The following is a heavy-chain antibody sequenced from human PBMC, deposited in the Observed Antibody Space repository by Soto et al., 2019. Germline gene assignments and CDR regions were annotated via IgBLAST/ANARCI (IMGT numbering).Heavy chain of an antibody. D-gene: IGHD3-10*01. V-gene: IGHV4-39*01. CDR2: IYNNGST. CDR1: GGSISTSIYY. CDR3: ARPGNYGSGSYLYYLDY. Sequence: SDTLSPTSTISGGSISTSIYYRGWIRQPPGKGLEWIGRIYNNGSTDDNQSLKSRVAISVDTSKNLFFLKLSSVTAADTAVYYCARPGNYGSGSYLYYLDYWGQG. J-gene: IGHJ4*02.